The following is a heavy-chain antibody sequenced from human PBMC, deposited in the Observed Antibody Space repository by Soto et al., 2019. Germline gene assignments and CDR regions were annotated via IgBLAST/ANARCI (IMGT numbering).Heavy chain of an antibody. CDR3: ARDLGLFSHCTIAAAGLDY. J-gene: IGHJ4*02. Sequence: QVQLVESGGGVVQPGRSLRLSCAASGFTFSSYGMHWVRQAPGKGLEWVAVIWYDGSNKYYADSVKGRFTISRDNSKNTLYLHMNSLGAEDTAVYYCARDLGLFSHCTIAAAGLDYWGQGTLVTVSS. CDR2: IWYDGSNK. V-gene: IGHV3-33*01. CDR1: GFTFSSYG. D-gene: IGHD6-13*01.